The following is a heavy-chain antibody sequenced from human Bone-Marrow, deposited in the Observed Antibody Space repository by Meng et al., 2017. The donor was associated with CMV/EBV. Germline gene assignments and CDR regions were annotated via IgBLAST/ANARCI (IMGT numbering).Heavy chain of an antibody. J-gene: IGHJ4*02. CDR3: ARDLQTFCGSPGCYDGFPH. CDR2: ISGSGQDT. Sequence: GESLKISCAASGFTFMPYNMNWVRQAPGKGLEWVSSISGSGQDTYYADSLRGRFTVSRDNRRKSLYLQMDALRVEDTAVYYCARDLQTFCGSPGCYDGFPHWGQGTLVTFSS. D-gene: IGHD2-2*01. CDR1: GFTFMPYN. V-gene: IGHV3-21*01.